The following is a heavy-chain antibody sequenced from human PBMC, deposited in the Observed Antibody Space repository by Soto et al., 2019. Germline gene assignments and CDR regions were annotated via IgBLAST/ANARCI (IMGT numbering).Heavy chain of an antibody. CDR3: ASHNYYNSDRRSSPLDY. J-gene: IGHJ4*02. CDR1: GFTFSNFA. CDR2: ISGSGDVT. Sequence: EVHLLESGGGLLQLGGPWRLSCAAFGFTFSNFALSWVGRVPGKGLGWVSPISGSGDVTPYADSLKGRLTISRDNSKTTLYLQMNSLRAEDTAVYFCASHNYYNSDRRSSPLDYWGPGTLVTVSS. D-gene: IGHD3-10*01. V-gene: IGHV3-23*01.